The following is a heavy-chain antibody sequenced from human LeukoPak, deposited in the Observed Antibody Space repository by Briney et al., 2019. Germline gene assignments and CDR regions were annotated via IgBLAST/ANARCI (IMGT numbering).Heavy chain of an antibody. CDR2: ISYDGSNK. Sequence: PGGSLRLSCAASGFTFSSYGMHWVRQAPGKGLEWVAVISYDGSNKYYADSVKGRFTISRDNSKNTLYLQMNSLRAEDTAVYYCARPRLRDSGYYAYWGQGTLVTVSS. CDR1: GFTFSSYG. V-gene: IGHV3-30*03. D-gene: IGHD5-12*01. CDR3: ARPRLRDSGYYAY. J-gene: IGHJ4*02.